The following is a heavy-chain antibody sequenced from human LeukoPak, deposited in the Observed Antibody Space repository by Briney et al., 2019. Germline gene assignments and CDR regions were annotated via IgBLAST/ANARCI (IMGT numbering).Heavy chain of an antibody. CDR2: IYYSGST. CDR1: GVSLSSGRYY. V-gene: IGHV4-39*07. J-gene: IGHJ4*02. D-gene: IGHD4-11*01. Sequence: PSETLSLTRTVSGVSLSSGRYYWGWTRQPPGKGLEWTGSIYYSGSTYYNPSLMSRVTISVDTAKNQFSLKLSSVTAADTAMYYCARDLPAYSRVFDYWGQGTLVTVSS. CDR3: ARDLPAYSRVFDY.